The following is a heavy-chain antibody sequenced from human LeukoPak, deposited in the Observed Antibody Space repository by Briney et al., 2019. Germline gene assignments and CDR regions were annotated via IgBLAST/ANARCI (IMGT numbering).Heavy chain of an antibody. J-gene: IGHJ4*02. D-gene: IGHD3-10*01. CDR2: ISSSSSYI. CDR3: ARDFNTGLLWFGEFQIDY. Sequence: GGSLRLSCAASGFTFSSYSMNWVRQAPGKGLEWVSSISSSSSYIYYADSVKGRFTISRDNAKNSLYLQMNSLRAEDTAVYYCARDFNTGLLWFGEFQIDYWGQGTLVTVSS. CDR1: GFTFSSYS. V-gene: IGHV3-21*01.